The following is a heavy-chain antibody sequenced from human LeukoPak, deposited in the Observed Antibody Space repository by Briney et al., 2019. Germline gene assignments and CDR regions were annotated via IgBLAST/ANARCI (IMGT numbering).Heavy chain of an antibody. CDR2: IYASGST. CDR1: GGSISSYY. J-gene: IGHJ4*02. Sequence: SETLSLTCTASGGSISSYYWSWIRQPAGKGLEWIGRIYASGSTNYSPSLKSRVTMSVDTSKNRFSLKLTSVTAADTAVYYCAMGSEIYYTFDTWGQGTLVTVSS. V-gene: IGHV4-4*07. CDR3: AMGSEIYYTFDT. D-gene: IGHD3-10*01.